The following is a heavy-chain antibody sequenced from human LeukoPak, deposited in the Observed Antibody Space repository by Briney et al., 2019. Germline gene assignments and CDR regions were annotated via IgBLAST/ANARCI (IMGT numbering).Heavy chain of an antibody. Sequence: GGSLRLPCAASGFTFSSYAMTWVRQAPGKGLEQVSGISDSGGNTFYADSVKGRFTISRDNSKNTLFLQMNTLRAEDTAVYYCATRGNYREFDYWGQGTLVTVSS. V-gene: IGHV3-23*01. D-gene: IGHD1-26*01. CDR2: ISDSGGNT. CDR1: GFTFSSYA. CDR3: ATRGNYREFDY. J-gene: IGHJ4*02.